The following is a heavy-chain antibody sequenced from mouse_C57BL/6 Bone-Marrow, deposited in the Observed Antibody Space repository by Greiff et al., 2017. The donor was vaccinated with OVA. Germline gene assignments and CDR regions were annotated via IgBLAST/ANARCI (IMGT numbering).Heavy chain of an antibody. V-gene: IGHV1-55*01. CDR3: AKVGVRRRYFDV. J-gene: IGHJ1*03. CDR1: GYTFTSYW. Sequence: QVQLQQPGAELVKPGASVKMSCKASGYTFTSYWITWVKQRPGQGLEWIGDIYPGSGSTNYNEKLKSKATLTVDTSSSTAYRQLSSLTSEDSAVYYCAKVGVRRRYFDVWGTGTTVTVSS. D-gene: IGHD2-14*01. CDR2: IYPGSGST.